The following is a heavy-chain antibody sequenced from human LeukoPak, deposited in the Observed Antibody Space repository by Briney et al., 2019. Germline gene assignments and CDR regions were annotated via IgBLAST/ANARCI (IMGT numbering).Heavy chain of an antibody. Sequence: ASVKVSCKASGYTLTGYFMHWVRQAPGQGLEWMGWINPNSGGTNYAQKFQGRVTMTRDTSISTAYMELSRLRSDDTAVYYCARGMDSSSLDAFDIWGQGTMVTVSS. V-gene: IGHV1-2*02. CDR2: INPNSGGT. J-gene: IGHJ3*02. CDR1: GYTLTGYF. CDR3: ARGMDSSSLDAFDI. D-gene: IGHD6-6*01.